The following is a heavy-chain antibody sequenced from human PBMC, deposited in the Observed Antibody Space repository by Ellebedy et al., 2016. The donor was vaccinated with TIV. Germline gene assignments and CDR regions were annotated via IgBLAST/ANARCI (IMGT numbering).Heavy chain of an antibody. CDR1: GFTFSRYW. V-gene: IGHV3-74*01. D-gene: IGHD3-9*01. J-gene: IGHJ4*02. Sequence: GGSLRLXXAASGFTFSRYWMNWIRQAPGEGLVWLSLISSDGSRTPYADSVKGRFTISRDNAKNILYLQMNSLRAEDTAVYYCARDLTGSLDYWGQGTLVTVSS. CDR3: ARDLTGSLDY. CDR2: ISSDGSRT.